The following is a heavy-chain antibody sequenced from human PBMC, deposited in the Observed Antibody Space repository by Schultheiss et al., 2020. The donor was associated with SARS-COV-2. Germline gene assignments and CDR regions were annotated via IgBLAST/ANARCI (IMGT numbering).Heavy chain of an antibody. J-gene: IGHJ4*02. CDR3: ARGERDVLRFLEWTTHTHGWYFDY. CDR2: ISSSSSYI. CDR1: GFTFSSYS. Sequence: GGSLRLSCAASGFTFSSYSMNWVRQAPGKGLEWVSSISSSSSYIYYADSVKGRFTISRDNSKNTLYLQMNSLRAEDTAVYYCARGERDVLRFLEWTTHTHGWYFDYWGQGTLVTVSS. D-gene: IGHD3-3*01. V-gene: IGHV3-21*01.